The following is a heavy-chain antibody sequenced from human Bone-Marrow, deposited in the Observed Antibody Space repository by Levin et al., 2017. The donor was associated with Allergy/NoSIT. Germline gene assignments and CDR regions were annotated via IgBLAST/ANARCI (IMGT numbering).Heavy chain of an antibody. CDR3: ARAAFKQGAVIYFDY. CDR2: IFYSGST. V-gene: IGHV4-31*03. J-gene: IGHJ4*02. CDR1: GVSISSSGYY. Sequence: PSETLSLTCIVSGVSISSSGYYWSWIRQHPGMGLEWIGYIFYSGSTYYNPSLNSRVTISVDTSKNHFSLNLSSMTAADTAVYYCARAAFKQGAVIYFDYWGQGTLVTVSS. D-gene: IGHD3-10*01.